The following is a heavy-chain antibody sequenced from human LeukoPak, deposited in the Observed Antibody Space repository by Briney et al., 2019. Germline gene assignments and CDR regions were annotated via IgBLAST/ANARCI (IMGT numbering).Heavy chain of an antibody. J-gene: IGHJ3*02. V-gene: IGHV1-69*01. CDR3: ARVCGDYCAGGGTSGAFDI. Sequence: GSSVKVSCKASGGTFSSYAISWVRQAPGQGLEWIGGIIPIFGTANYAQKFRGRVTITADESTSTAYMELSSLRSEDTAVYYCARVCGDYCAGGGTSGAFDIWGQGTMVTVSS. CDR1: GGTFSSYA. CDR2: IIPIFGTA. D-gene: IGHD4/OR15-4a*01.